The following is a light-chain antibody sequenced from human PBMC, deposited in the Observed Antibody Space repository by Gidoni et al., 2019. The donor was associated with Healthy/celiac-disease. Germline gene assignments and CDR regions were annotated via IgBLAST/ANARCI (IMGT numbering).Light chain of an antibody. Sequence: QSALTQPASVSGSPGQSITISCTGTSSDVGGYNYVSWYQQHPVKAPKLMIYEVSNRPSGVSNRFSGSKSGNTASLTISVLQAEDEADYYCSSYTSSSTWVFGGGTKLTVL. CDR1: SSDVGGYNY. CDR2: EVS. V-gene: IGLV2-14*01. CDR3: SSYTSSSTWV. J-gene: IGLJ3*02.